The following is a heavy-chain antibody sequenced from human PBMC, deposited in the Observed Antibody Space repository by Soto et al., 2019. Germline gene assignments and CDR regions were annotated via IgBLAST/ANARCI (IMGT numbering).Heavy chain of an antibody. D-gene: IGHD6-19*01. CDR2: MNSNSGDT. V-gene: IGHV1-8*01. CDR1: GYTFTNYD. CDR3: AAVSAWQFYFFMDV. J-gene: IGHJ6*03. Sequence: QVQLVQSGAEVKKPGASVKVSCKASGYTFTNYDINWVRQATRQGLEWMGWMNSNSGDTDYAQNFQGRVTMTRNTSISTAYMNLSSLGSEDTAVYYCAAVSAWQFYFFMDVWGKGTTVTVSS.